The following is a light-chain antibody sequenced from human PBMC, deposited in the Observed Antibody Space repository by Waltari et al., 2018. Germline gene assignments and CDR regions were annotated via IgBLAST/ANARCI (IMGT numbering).Light chain of an antibody. J-gene: IGKJ2*01. CDR1: QSLVYSDGNIN. CDR2: KVS. V-gene: IGKV2-30*01. CDR3: MQGTHWPYT. Sequence: DVVMTQSPLSLPVTLGQPASISCRSSQSLVYSDGNINLNWFQQRPGHSPRRLIYKVSNRDSGVPDRFSGSGSGTDFTLKISRVEAEDVGVYYCMQGTHWPYTFGQGTKLEIK.